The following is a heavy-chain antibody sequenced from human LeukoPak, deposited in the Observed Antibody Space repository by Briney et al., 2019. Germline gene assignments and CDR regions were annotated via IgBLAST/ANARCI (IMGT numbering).Heavy chain of an antibody. J-gene: IGHJ4*02. CDR2: ISYDGSNK. D-gene: IGHD6-13*01. V-gene: IGHV3-30-3*01. CDR3: ARGPYSSSWYYFDY. CDR1: GFTFSSYA. Sequence: LRLSCAASGFTFSSYAMHWVRQAPGKGLEWVAVISYDGSNKYYADSVKGRFTISRDNSKNTLYLQMNSLRAEDTAVYYCARGPYSSSWYYFDYWGQGTLVTVSS.